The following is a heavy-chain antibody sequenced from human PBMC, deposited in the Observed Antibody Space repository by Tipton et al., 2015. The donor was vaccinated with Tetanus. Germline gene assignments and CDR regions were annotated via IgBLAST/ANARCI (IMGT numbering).Heavy chain of an antibody. V-gene: IGHV4-30-4*01. J-gene: IGHJ4*02. CDR3: ARGSRYYFDY. Sequence: TLSLTCTVSGGSTSSGDYSWTWIRQPPGKGLEWIGYIQNRGGTYYNPSLQSRVTISVDTSKNQFSLMLTSVTAADTAVYYCARGSRYYFDYWGPGTLVTVSS. CDR1: GGSTSSGDYS. CDR2: IQNRGGT.